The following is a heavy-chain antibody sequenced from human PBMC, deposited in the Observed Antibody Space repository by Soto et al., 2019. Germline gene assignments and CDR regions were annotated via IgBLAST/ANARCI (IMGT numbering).Heavy chain of an antibody. J-gene: IGHJ4*02. V-gene: IGHV4-4*02. CDR2: IYHSGST. CDR3: ARDRYYDSSGYSCFDY. CDR1: GGSISSSNW. D-gene: IGHD3-22*01. Sequence: SETLSLTCAVSGGSISSSNWWSWVRQPPGKGLEWIGEIYHSGSTNYNPSLKSRVTISVDKSKNQFSLKLSSVTAADTAVYYCARDRYYDSSGYSCFDYCGQGTLVTVSS.